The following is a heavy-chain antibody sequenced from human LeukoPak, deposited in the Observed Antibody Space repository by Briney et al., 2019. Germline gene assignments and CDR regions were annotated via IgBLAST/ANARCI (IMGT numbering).Heavy chain of an antibody. V-gene: IGHV3-48*03. CDR3: ARETRHYFDSSGYSLYFDY. J-gene: IGHJ4*02. D-gene: IGHD3-22*01. Sequence: PGGSLRLSCVASGFTFTRYAMNWVRQAPGKGLEWVSYITSAGSTIYYAESVRGRFTISRDNAKNSLYLQMNSLRAEDTAVYYCARETRHYFDSSGYSLYFDYWGQGTLVTVSS. CDR1: GFTFTRYA. CDR2: ITSAGSTI.